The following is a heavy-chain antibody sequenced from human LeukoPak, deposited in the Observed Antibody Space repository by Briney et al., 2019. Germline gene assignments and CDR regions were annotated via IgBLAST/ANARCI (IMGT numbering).Heavy chain of an antibody. Sequence: GESLQISCTGSGYSFTTSWIGWVRQMPGKGLEWMGIIYPSDSDTRYSPSFQGQVTISADKSISTAYLQWTSLEASDTAMYYCARKTGYRTSWVDYWGQGTLVTVSS. V-gene: IGHV5-51*01. CDR3: ARKTGYRTSWVDY. D-gene: IGHD3-9*01. CDR1: GYSFTTSW. J-gene: IGHJ4*02. CDR2: IYPSDSDT.